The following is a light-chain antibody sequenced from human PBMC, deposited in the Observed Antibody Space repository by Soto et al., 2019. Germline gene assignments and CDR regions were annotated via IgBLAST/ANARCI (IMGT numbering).Light chain of an antibody. J-gene: IGLJ2*01. V-gene: IGLV1-44*01. CDR2: SNN. Sequence: QSVLTQPPSASGTPGQRVTISCSGSSSNIGSNTVNWYQQLPGTAPKLLIYSNNQRPSGVPDRFSGSKSGTSAALAISGLQCEDEADYYCAAWDDSLNGVLYGGGTKLTVL. CDR1: SSNIGSNT. CDR3: AAWDDSLNGVL.